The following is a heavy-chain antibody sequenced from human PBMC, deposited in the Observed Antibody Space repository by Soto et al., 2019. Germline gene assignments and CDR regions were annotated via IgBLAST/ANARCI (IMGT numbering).Heavy chain of an antibody. Sequence: EVQLVETGGGLIQPGGSLRLSCAASGFSVSNNYMSWVRQAPGKGLEWVSIIHAGGSTYYADSVKGRFTISRDNSKNTVYLQMNGLRDEETAMYYCASLAVAEGFDPWGQGTLVTVSS. CDR2: IHAGGST. J-gene: IGHJ5*02. V-gene: IGHV3-53*02. CDR1: GFSVSNNY. D-gene: IGHD6-19*01. CDR3: ASLAVAEGFDP.